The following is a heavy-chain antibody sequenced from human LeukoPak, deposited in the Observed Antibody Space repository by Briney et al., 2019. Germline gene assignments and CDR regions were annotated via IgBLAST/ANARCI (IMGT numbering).Heavy chain of an antibody. J-gene: IGHJ5*02. Sequence: GGSLRLSCADSGFTFSNAWMSWVRQAPGKGLEWVSFIYSGTTHYSDSVRGRFTISRDNSKNTLYLQMNSLRAEDTAVYYCARVTGGRYCSTTSCYMRGWFDPWGQGTLVTVSS. CDR2: IYSGTT. V-gene: IGHV3-53*01. D-gene: IGHD2-2*02. CDR1: GFTFSNAW. CDR3: ARVTGGRYCSTTSCYMRGWFDP.